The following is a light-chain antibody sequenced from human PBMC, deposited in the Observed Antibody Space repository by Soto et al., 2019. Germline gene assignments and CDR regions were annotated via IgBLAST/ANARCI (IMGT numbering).Light chain of an antibody. Sequence: DIQMTQSPSSLSASVGDRVTITCRASQSISSYLNWYQQKPGKAPKLLIYAASSLQSGVPSRFSGSGSGTDFTLTISSLQPEDFPTYYCQQSYRTPYTFCQGTKLEIK. V-gene: IGKV1-39*01. CDR2: AAS. CDR1: QSISSY. CDR3: QQSYRTPYT. J-gene: IGKJ2*01.